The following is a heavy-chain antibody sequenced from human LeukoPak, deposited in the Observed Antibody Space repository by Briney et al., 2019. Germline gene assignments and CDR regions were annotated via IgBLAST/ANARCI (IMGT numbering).Heavy chain of an antibody. D-gene: IGHD6-19*01. J-gene: IGHJ2*01. CDR2: IYSGGST. CDR3: ARGVGSSLSEDWYFDL. V-gene: IGHV3-66*01. Sequence: GGSLRLSCAASGFTVSSNYMIWVRQAPGKGLEWVSVIYSGGSTYSADSVKGRFTISRDNSKNTLYLQMNSLRAEDTAVYYCARGVGSSLSEDWYFDLWGRGTLVTVSS. CDR1: GFTVSSNY.